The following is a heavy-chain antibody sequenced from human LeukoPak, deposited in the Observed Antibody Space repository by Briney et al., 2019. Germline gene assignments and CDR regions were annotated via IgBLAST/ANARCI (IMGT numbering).Heavy chain of an antibody. Sequence: SETLSLTCAVYGGSFSGYYWSWIRQPPGKGLEWIGEINHSGSTNCNPSLKSRVTISVDTSKNQFSLKLSSVTAADTAVYYCARRSLRGGWYFYWGQGTLVTVSS. CDR3: ARRSLRGGWYFY. CDR1: GGSFSGYY. J-gene: IGHJ4*02. D-gene: IGHD6-19*01. V-gene: IGHV4-34*01. CDR2: INHSGST.